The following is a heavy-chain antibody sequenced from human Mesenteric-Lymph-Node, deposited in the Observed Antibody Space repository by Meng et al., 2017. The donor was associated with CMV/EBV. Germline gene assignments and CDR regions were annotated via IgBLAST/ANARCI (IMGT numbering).Heavy chain of an antibody. CDR1: GFTFSAYA. J-gene: IGHJ6*02. CDR3: ARDLGYGSGSPPRYYYYGMDV. D-gene: IGHD3-10*01. Sequence: GGSLRLSCAAYGFTFSAYAIIWVRQAPGKGLEWVSAISGSGADKFYPDSVKGRFTISRDNSKNTLYLQMGSLRAEDTAVYYCARDLGYGSGSPPRYYYYGMDVWGQGTTVTVSS. CDR2: ISGSGADK. V-gene: IGHV3-23*01.